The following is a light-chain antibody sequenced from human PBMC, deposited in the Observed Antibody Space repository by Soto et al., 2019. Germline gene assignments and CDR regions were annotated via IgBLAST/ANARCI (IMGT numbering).Light chain of an antibody. Sequence: AIRMTRSPSSLSASTGDSVTITCRASQGIGTSLAWYQQRPGKAPQLLIYTTSSLQTGVPSRFSGSGYGTDFTLTISFLQSEDFATYYCQQYYTYPQTFGQGTKVDIK. CDR3: QQYYTYPQT. J-gene: IGKJ1*01. CDR1: QGIGTS. V-gene: IGKV1-8*01. CDR2: TTS.